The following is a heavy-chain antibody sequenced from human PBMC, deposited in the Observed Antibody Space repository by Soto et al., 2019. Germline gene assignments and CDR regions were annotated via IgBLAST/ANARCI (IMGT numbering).Heavy chain of an antibody. V-gene: IGHV3-33*01. CDR2: IWYDGSNK. D-gene: IGHD2-2*01. J-gene: IGHJ4*02. CDR1: GFTFSSYG. CDR3: AREPPYPSYCSSPSCYGDYFAY. Sequence: QVQLVESGGGVVQPGRSLRLSCAASGFTFSSYGMHWVRQAPGKGLEWVAVIWYDGSNKYYADSVKGRFTISRDNSKNXXYXQXXSRGAEDTAVYYCAREPPYPSYCSSPSCYGDYFAYWGQGTLVTVSS.